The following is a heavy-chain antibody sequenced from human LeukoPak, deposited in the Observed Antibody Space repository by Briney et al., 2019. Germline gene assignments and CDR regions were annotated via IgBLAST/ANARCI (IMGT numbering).Heavy chain of an antibody. D-gene: IGHD6-19*01. CDR1: GGSISSYY. CDR3: ARHKGAVAGTKNWFDP. V-gene: IGHV4-4*09. Sequence: ASETLSLTCTVSGGSISSYYWSWIRQPPGKGLEWIGYIYTSGSTNYNPSLKSRVTISVDTSKNQFSLKLSSVTAADTAVYYCARHKGAVAGTKNWFDPWGQGTLVTVSS. J-gene: IGHJ5*02. CDR2: IYTSGST.